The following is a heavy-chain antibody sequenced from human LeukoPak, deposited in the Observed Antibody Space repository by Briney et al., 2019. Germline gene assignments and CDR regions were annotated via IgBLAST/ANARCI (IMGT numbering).Heavy chain of an antibody. Sequence: AASVKVSCKASGGTFSSYAISWVRQAPGQGLEWMGGIIPIFGTANYAQKFQGRVTITADESTSTVYMELSSLRSEDTAVYCCAREDTVDCSSTSCYTDDAFDIWGQGTMVTVSS. CDR3: AREDTVDCSSTSCYTDDAFDI. V-gene: IGHV1-69*13. J-gene: IGHJ3*02. CDR2: IIPIFGTA. D-gene: IGHD2-2*02. CDR1: GGTFSSYA.